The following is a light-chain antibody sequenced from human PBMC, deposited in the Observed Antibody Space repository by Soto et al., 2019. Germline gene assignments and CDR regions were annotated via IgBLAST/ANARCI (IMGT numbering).Light chain of an antibody. J-gene: IGLJ2*01. V-gene: IGLV1-40*01. CDR3: QSYDSGLTGSV. Sequence: QLVLTQSPSVSGAPGQRVTISCTGTSSNIGAAYDVNWYRHLPGTAPKLLIYGNTNRPSGVPDRFSGSKSSTSASLAITGLQADDEAVYYCQSYDSGLTGSVFGGGTKVTVL. CDR2: GNT. CDR1: SSNIGAAYD.